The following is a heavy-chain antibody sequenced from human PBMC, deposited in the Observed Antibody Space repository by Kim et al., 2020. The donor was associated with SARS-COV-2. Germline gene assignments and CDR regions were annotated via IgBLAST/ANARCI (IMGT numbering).Heavy chain of an antibody. CDR2: IKQDGSET. CDR3: GGGARHDY. Sequence: GESLRLSCTASEFAFSSYWMTWIRQVPGKGLEWVANIKQDGSETYYVDSVKGRFTISRNNAQNSLYLQMNSLRGDDTAVYYCGGGARHDYWGQGPLVTVS. V-gene: IGHV3-7*01. D-gene: IGHD3-16*01. CDR1: EFAFSSYW. J-gene: IGHJ4*02.